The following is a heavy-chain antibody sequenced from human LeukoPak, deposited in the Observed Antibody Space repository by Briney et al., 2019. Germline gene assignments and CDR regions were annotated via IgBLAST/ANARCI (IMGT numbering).Heavy chain of an antibody. D-gene: IGHD3-10*01. CDR1: GFTFSSYG. V-gene: IGHV3-30*18. CDR2: VSNDGSNK. J-gene: IGHJ4*02. CDR3: AKDGKLLWFGELSYFDY. Sequence: GRSLGLSCAASGFTFSSYGMHWVRQAPGKGLEWVAVVSNDGSNKNYADSVKGRFTISRDNSKNTLYLQMNSLRAEDTAVYYCAKDGKLLWFGELSYFDYWGQGTLVTVSS.